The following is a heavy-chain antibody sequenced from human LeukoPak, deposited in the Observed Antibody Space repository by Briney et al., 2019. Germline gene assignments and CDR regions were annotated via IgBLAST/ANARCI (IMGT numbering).Heavy chain of an antibody. V-gene: IGHV4-4*09. J-gene: IGHJ5*02. CDR3: ARVADAVSGSYSLAGWFDP. Sequence: SETLSLTCTVSGGSISSYYWSWIRQPPGKGLEWIGYIYTSGSTNYNPSLKSRGTISVDTSKNQFALKLSSVTAADTAVYYCARVADAVSGSYSLAGWFDPRGQGTLVTVSS. D-gene: IGHD3-10*01. CDR1: GGSISSYY. CDR2: IYTSGST.